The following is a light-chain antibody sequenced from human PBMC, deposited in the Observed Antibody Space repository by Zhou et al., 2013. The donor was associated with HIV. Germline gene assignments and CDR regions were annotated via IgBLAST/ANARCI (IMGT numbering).Light chain of an antibody. Sequence: EIVLTQSPATLSLSPGERATLSCRARQTINSNSVAWYQQKPGQAPRLLIYGASRRATGIPDRFTGSGSGTDFTLTITRLEPEDFSVYFCQQYGNSLTFGGGTKVEIK. J-gene: IGKJ4*01. CDR2: GAS. V-gene: IGKV3-20*01. CDR3: QQYGNSLT. CDR1: QTINSNS.